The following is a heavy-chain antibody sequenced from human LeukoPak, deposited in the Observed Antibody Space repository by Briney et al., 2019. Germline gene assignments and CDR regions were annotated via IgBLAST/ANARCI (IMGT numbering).Heavy chain of an antibody. CDR2: ISGSGGST. CDR3: AKEGYYYDSSGSHFDY. Sequence: PGGSLRLSCAASGFTFSSYAMSWVRQAPGKGLEWVSAISGSGGSTYYADSVKGRFTISRDNSKSTLYLQMNSLRAEDTAVYYCAKEGYYYDSSGSHFDYWGQGTLVTVSS. V-gene: IGHV3-23*01. CDR1: GFTFSSYA. D-gene: IGHD3-22*01. J-gene: IGHJ4*02.